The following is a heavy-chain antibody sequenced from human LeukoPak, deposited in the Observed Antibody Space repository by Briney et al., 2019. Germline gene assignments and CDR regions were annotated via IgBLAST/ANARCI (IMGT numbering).Heavy chain of an antibody. CDR2: INHSGST. J-gene: IGHJ3*02. D-gene: IGHD3-16*02. V-gene: IGHV4-34*01. CDR1: GGSFSGYY. Sequence: RPSETLSLTCAVYGGSFSGYYWSWIRQPPGKGLEWIGEINHSGSTNYNPSLKSRVTISVDTSKNQFSLKLSSVTAADTAVYYCARGPTYDYVWGSYRHDAFDIWGQGTMVTVSS. CDR3: ARGPTYDYVWGSYRHDAFDI.